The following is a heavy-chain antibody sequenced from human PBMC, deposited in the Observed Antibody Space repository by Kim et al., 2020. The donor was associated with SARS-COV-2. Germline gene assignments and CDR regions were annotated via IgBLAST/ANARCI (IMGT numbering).Heavy chain of an antibody. Sequence: GGSLRLSCVASGFRFNDYYMTWVRQAPGKGLEWISHISSSATTIHHADSVKGRFTISRDNAKNSLYLQMNGLRAEDTSAYYCARVELDPRGWYF. V-gene: IGHV3-11*01. CDR1: GFRFNDYY. D-gene: IGHD1-1*01. J-gene: IGHJ2*01. CDR2: ISSSATTI. CDR3: ARVELDPRGWYF.